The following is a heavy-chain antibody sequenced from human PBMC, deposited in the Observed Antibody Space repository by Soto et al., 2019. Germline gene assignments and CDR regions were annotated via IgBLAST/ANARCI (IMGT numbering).Heavy chain of an antibody. CDR1: GYTFTSSG. D-gene: IGHD2-2*01. V-gene: IGHV1-18*01. J-gene: IGHJ6*02. CDR3: ARLGGYCSSTSCYGYYGMDV. CDR2: ISTDNGNT. Sequence: ASVKVSCKASGYTFTSSGISWVRQAPGQGLEWMGWISTDNGNTNYAQHLQGRVSMTTDTSTSTAYMDLRSLRSDDTAVYYCARLGGYCSSTSCYGYYGMDVWGQGTTVTVSS.